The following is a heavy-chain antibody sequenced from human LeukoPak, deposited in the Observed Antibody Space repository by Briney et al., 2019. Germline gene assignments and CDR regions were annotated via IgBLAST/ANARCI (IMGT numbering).Heavy chain of an antibody. J-gene: IGHJ3*02. CDR1: GFTVSSNY. D-gene: IGHD2-2*02. V-gene: IGHV3-53*01. CDR2: IYSGGST. Sequence: GGSLRLSCAASGFTVSSNYMSWVRQAPGKGLEWVSVIYSGGSTYYADSVKGRFTISRDNAKNSLYLQMNTLRAEDTAVYYCAREGRGYCSSTSCYRDAFDIWGQGTMVTVSS. CDR3: AREGRGYCSSTSCYRDAFDI.